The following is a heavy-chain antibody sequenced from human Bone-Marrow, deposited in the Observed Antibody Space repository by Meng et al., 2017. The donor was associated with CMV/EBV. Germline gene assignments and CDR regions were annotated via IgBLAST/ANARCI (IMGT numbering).Heavy chain of an antibody. CDR3: AREGLELRGRLWYLDL. D-gene: IGHD1-7*01. CDR2: IYYSGST. CDR1: GGSISSYY. V-gene: IGHV4-59*01. Sequence: ESLKISCTVSGGSISSYYWSWIRQPPGKGLEWIGYIYYSGSTNYNPSLKSRVTISVDTSKNQFSLKLSSVTAADTAVYYCAREGLELRGRLWYLDLWGRGTLVTVSS. J-gene: IGHJ2*01.